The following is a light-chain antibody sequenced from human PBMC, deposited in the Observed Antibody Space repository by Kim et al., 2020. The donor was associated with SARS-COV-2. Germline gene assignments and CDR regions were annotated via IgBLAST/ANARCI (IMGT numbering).Light chain of an antibody. Sequence: SYELTQPPSVSVSPGQTASITCSGDQLGDKYVCWYQQKPGQSPVLVIYQDSERPSGIPERFSGSNSGNTATLTISATQAMDEADYYCQAWDPWVFGGGTQLTVL. J-gene: IGLJ3*02. CDR3: QAWDPWV. CDR1: QLGDKY. V-gene: IGLV3-1*01. CDR2: QDS.